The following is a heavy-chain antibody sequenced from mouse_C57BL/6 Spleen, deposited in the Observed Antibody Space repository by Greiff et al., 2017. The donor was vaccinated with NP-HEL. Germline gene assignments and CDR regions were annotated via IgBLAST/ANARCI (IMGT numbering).Heavy chain of an antibody. CDR1: GYTFTSYW. Sequence: VQLQQPGAELVKPGASVKMSCKASGYTFTSYWITWVKQRPGQGLEWIGALSPGSGSTHYSEKFKSKATLTVDTSSSTAYLQLSSLTSEDSAVYYCARGGRYAMDYWGQGTSVTVSS. D-gene: IGHD3-3*01. J-gene: IGHJ4*01. CDR2: LSPGSGST. CDR3: ARGGRYAMDY. V-gene: IGHV1-55*01.